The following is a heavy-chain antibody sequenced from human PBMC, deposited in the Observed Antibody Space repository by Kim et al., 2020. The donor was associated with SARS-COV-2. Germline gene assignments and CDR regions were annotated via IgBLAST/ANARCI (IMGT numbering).Heavy chain of an antibody. Sequence: ASVKVSCKASGYTFSIYGISWVRQAPGQGLEWMGWTSGYNANTNSAQNLQGRVTVTTDTSTNTAYMELRSLRSDDTAVYYCARVIWFGELFLSERIDYWGQGTLVTVSS. CDR2: TSGYNANT. J-gene: IGHJ4*02. V-gene: IGHV1-18*01. CDR3: ARVIWFGELFLSERIDY. D-gene: IGHD3-10*01. CDR1: GYTFSIYG.